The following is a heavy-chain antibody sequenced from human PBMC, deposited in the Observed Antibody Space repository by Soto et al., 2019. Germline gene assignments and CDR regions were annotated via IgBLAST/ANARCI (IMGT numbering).Heavy chain of an antibody. J-gene: IGHJ4*02. CDR3: ARGDSGYYDSSGYYSY. CDR1: GGSISSGGYY. CDR2: IYYSGST. D-gene: IGHD3-22*01. V-gene: IGHV4-31*01. Sequence: QVQLQESGPGLVKPSQTLSLTCTVSGGSISSGGYYWSWIRQHPGKGLEWMGYIYYSGSTYYNPSLNSLVTISVDSSKNQFSLKLSSVTAADTAVYYCARGDSGYYDSSGYYSYWGQGTLVTVSS.